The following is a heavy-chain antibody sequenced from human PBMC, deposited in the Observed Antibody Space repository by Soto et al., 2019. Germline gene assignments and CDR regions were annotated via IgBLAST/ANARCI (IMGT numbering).Heavy chain of an antibody. J-gene: IGHJ4*02. CDR3: ARVPNGRYCTDTTCYWAGYYFDY. Sequence: QVQLQESGPGLVKPSETLSLTCTVSGGSVSSGSYYWSWIRQPPGKGLEWIGTIYYSGSTNYNPSLKSRVTISVDTSRNQFSLRLRSVTGADTAVYYCARVPNGRYCTDTTCYWAGYYFDYWGQGTLVTVSS. CDR2: IYYSGST. D-gene: IGHD2-2*01. V-gene: IGHV4-61*01. CDR1: GGSVSSGSYY.